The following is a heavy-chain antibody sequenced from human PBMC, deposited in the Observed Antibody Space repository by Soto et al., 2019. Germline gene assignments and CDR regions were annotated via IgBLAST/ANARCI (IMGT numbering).Heavy chain of an antibody. V-gene: IGHV3-30*18. J-gene: IGHJ6*03. CDR2: ISYDGSNK. CDR3: AKDGRVTIFGVVLYYYYYYMDV. D-gene: IGHD3-3*01. Sequence: GGSLRLSCAASGFTFSSYGMHWVRQAPGKGLEWVAVISYDGSNKYYADSVKGRFTISRDNSKNTLYLQMNSLRAEDTAVYYCAKDGRVTIFGVVLYYYYYYMDVWGKGTTVTVSS. CDR1: GFTFSSYG.